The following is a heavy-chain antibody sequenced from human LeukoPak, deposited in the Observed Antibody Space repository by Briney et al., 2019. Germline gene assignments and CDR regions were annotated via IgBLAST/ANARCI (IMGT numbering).Heavy chain of an antibody. CDR2: ISYDGSNE. V-gene: IGHV3-30*03. D-gene: IGHD3-16*01. CDR3: ARDRPFTYGGVIGY. Sequence: PGGSLRLSCAASGFTFSTYGMHWVRQAPGKGLEWVAVISYDGSNEYYADSVKGRFTISRDNSKNTLYLQMNSLRAEDTAVYYCARDRPFTYGGVIGYWGQGTLVTVSS. CDR1: GFTFSTYG. J-gene: IGHJ4*02.